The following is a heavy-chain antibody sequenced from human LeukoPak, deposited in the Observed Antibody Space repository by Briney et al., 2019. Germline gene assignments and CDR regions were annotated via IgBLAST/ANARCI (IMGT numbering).Heavy chain of an antibody. Sequence: ASVKVSCKASGYTFTSYGISWVRQAPGQGLEWMGWISAYNGNTNYAQKLQGRVTMTTDTSTSTAYMELRSLRSDDTAVYYCAITYYCGSGSYRATGYYYGMDVWGQGTTVTVSS. CDR2: ISAYNGNT. D-gene: IGHD3-10*01. CDR3: AITYYCGSGSYRATGYYYGMDV. V-gene: IGHV1-18*01. J-gene: IGHJ6*02. CDR1: GYTFTSYG.